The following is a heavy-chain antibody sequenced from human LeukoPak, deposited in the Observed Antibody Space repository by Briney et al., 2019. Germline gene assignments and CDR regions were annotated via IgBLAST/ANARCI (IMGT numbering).Heavy chain of an antibody. CDR2: IYYTGNT. Sequence: PETLSLTCAESGGSTSSAFWSWIRQPPGKGLEWIGYIYYTGNTNYNPSLKSRVTISVDTSKNQFSLNLSSVTAADTAIYYCARLGGATSPFGYWGQGTLVTVSS. CDR1: GGSTSSAF. CDR3: ARLGGATSPFGY. J-gene: IGHJ4*02. V-gene: IGHV4-59*08. D-gene: IGHD1-26*01.